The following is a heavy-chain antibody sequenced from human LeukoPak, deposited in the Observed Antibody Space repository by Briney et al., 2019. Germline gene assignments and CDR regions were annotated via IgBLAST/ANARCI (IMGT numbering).Heavy chain of an antibody. CDR3: ARVPPEISSWYFDY. CDR2: INTNTGNP. V-gene: IGHV7-4-1*02. Sequence: GASVKVSCKASGYTFTSYAMNWVRQAPGQGLEWMGWINTNTGNPTYAQGFTGRFVFSLDTSVSTAYLQISSLKAEDTAMYYCARVPPEISSWYFDYWGQGTLVTVSS. D-gene: IGHD2/OR15-2a*01. CDR1: GYTFTSYA. J-gene: IGHJ4*02.